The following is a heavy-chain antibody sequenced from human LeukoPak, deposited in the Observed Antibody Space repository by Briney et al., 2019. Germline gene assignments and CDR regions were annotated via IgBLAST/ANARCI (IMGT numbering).Heavy chain of an antibody. CDR3: ARGVVTRYGAAWYFDY. Sequence: SETLSLTCTVSGGSISSGGYYWSWIRQPPGKGLEWIGYIYHSGSTYYNPSLKSRVTISVDTSKNQFSLKLSSVTAADTAVYYCARGVVTRYGAAWYFDYWGQGTLVTVSS. CDR2: IYHSGST. V-gene: IGHV4-30-2*01. J-gene: IGHJ4*02. CDR1: GGSISSGGYY. D-gene: IGHD2-21*02.